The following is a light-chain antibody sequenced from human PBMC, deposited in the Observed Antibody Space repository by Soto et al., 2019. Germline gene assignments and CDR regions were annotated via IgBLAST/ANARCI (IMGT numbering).Light chain of an antibody. Sequence: QSVLTQPPSVSGAPGQRVTISCTGNNSNIGGGYDVHWYQQLPGTAPKLLIYGNNNRPSGVPDRFSGSKSYASASLAITGLQSEDAADYSCHSYDSRLSGSVFGGGTKLTVL. V-gene: IGLV1-40*01. CDR2: GNN. CDR3: HSYDSRLSGSV. CDR1: NSNIGGGYD. J-gene: IGLJ2*01.